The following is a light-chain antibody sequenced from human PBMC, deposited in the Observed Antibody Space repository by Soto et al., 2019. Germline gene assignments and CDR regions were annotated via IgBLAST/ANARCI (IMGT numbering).Light chain of an antibody. CDR1: QSISTW. Sequence: DIQMTQSPSTLSASVGDIVTITCRASQSISTWLAWYQQKPGKAPQLLIYDASSFESGVPLRFSGSGAGTEFTLTISNLQPDDFATYYCLQYNAYSWTFGQGTKVDIK. CDR2: DAS. CDR3: LQYNAYSWT. J-gene: IGKJ1*01. V-gene: IGKV1-5*01.